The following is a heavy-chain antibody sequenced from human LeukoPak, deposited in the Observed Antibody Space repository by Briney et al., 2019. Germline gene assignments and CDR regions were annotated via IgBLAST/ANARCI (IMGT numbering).Heavy chain of an antibody. J-gene: IGHJ4*02. CDR2: TSAGGSST. Sequence: GGSLRLSCASSGFTFSSYAMSWVRQAPGLGLEWVSATSAGGSSTNYADSVKGRFTISRDNSKNTLYLQMNSLRADDTAVYYCAFGGSWYDYWGQGTQVTVSS. CDR1: GFTFSSYA. CDR3: AFGGSWYDY. D-gene: IGHD6-13*01. V-gene: IGHV3-23*01.